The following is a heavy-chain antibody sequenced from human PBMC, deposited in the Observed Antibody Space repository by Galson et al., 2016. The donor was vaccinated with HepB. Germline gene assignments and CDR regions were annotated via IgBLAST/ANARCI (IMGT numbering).Heavy chain of an antibody. Sequence: SETLSLTCDVSDESIMTHYWSWIRQSPGKGLEWLGYTHSSGNSKYNPSLTSRVTMSLDTSRSRFSLRLRSVTAADTAVYVCARGTRFSYKWPFDAWGQGTLVTVSS. D-gene: IGHD1-20*01. V-gene: IGHV4-59*11. CDR3: ARGTRFSYKWPFDA. J-gene: IGHJ4*02. CDR1: DESIMTHY. CDR2: THSSGNS.